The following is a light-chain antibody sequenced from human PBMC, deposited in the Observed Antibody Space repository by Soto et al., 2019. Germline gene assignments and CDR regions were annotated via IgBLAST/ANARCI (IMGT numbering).Light chain of an antibody. CDR1: QSVLYSSKNKNY. V-gene: IGKV4-1*01. CDR2: WAS. CDR3: QQYYTTIPT. J-gene: IGKJ3*01. Sequence: DIVMTQSPDSLSVSLGERATINCKSSQSVLYSSKNKNYLAWYQQKPGQPPKLLIYWASTRESGVPDRFSGSGSGTDFTLTISSLQAEDVAVYYCQQYYTTIPTFGPGTKVDIK.